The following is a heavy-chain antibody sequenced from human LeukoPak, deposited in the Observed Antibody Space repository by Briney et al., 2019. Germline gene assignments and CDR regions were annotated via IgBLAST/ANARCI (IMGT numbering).Heavy chain of an antibody. J-gene: IGHJ4*02. D-gene: IGHD3-16*01. CDR1: GFTFSDYY. CDR2: IYSGGST. Sequence: PGGSLRLSCAASGFTFSDYYMSWIRQAPGKGLEWVSVIYSGGSTYYADSVKGRFTISRDNSKNTLYLQMNSLRAEDTAVYYCAKDLYDYVWGSPGDWGQGTLVTVSS. CDR3: AKDLYDYVWGSPGD. V-gene: IGHV3-66*02.